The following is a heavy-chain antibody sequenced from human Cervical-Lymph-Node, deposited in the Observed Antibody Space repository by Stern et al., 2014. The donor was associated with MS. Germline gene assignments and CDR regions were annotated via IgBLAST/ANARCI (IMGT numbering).Heavy chain of an antibody. V-gene: IGHV4-34*01. D-gene: IGHD1-1*01. Sequence: QVQLQQWCAGLLRPSETLSLTCAVHGASFTDNYWSWIRQTPGKGLEWIGEINHSGKPPHNPSCMSAVTLSVDTSKNQFSLKLNSGTAADTAVYYCARERKVERSARVFVSFDVWGQGTLLTVSS. CDR2: INHSGKP. CDR1: GASFTDNY. J-gene: IGHJ3*01. CDR3: ARERKVERSARVFVSFDV.